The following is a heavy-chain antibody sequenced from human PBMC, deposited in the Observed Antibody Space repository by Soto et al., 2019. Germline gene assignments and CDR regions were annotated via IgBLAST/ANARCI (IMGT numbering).Heavy chain of an antibody. J-gene: IGHJ4*02. CDR2: IGGNGVTT. D-gene: IGHD2-15*01. Sequence: EVQLLESGGGLVQPGGSLRLSCAASGFNIGSSAWSWVRQAPGKGLYWVSTIGGNGVTTFYADSAKGRFTISRDISRNTVFLQTSSRRAEDTALYYCAKSSRYCSGGGCFYYFDYWGQGTLVTVSS. CDR3: AKSSRYCSGGGCFYYFDY. CDR1: GFNIGSSA. V-gene: IGHV3-23*01.